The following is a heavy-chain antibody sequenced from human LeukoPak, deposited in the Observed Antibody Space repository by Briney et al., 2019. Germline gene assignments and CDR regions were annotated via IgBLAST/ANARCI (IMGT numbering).Heavy chain of an antibody. J-gene: IGHJ4*02. V-gene: IGHV1-69*01. D-gene: IGHD5-18*01. CDR2: IIPIFGTA. CDR3: ARDGGYSYGLTLDY. CDR1: GGTFSSYA. Sequence: ASVKVSCKASGGTFSSYAISWVRQAPGQGLEWMGGIIPIFGTANYAQKFQGRVTITADESTSTAYMELSSLRSADTAVYYCARDGGYSYGLTLDYWGQGTLVTVSS.